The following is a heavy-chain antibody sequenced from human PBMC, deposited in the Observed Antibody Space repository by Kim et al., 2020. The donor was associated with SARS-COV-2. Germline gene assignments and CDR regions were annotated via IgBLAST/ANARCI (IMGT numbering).Heavy chain of an antibody. V-gene: IGHV4-59*01. D-gene: IGHD1-20*01. CDR3: ARDRDNTY. CDR2: SGGT. Sequence: SGGTNYPPSPKRRVTISVDTSKNPFSLRLTSVTAADTAVYYCARDRDNTYWGQGTLVTVSS. J-gene: IGHJ4*02.